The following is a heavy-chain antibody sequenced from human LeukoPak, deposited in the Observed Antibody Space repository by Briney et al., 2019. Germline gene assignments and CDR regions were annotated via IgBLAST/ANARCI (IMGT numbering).Heavy chain of an antibody. J-gene: IGHJ4*02. CDR1: GFTLSRYE. CDR3: TRNSGWYGVS. V-gene: IGHV3-23*01. Sequence: GGSLRLSCIVSGFTLSRYEMIWFRQARGKGVEGVSSICYRGSDTHYADSVTGPFTLSRDNSKNTLYLQLNSLRADDTAVYYCTRNSGWYGVSWGQGTLVSVSS. D-gene: IGHD6-19*01. CDR2: ICYRGSDT.